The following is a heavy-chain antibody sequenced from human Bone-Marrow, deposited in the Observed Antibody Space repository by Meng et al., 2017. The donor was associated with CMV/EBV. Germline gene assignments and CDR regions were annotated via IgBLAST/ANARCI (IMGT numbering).Heavy chain of an antibody. V-gene: IGHV4-30-4*08. CDR3: ARGRHIAARPFYY. CDR1: GGSISSGDYY. J-gene: IGHJ4*02. D-gene: IGHD6-6*01. Sequence: QVQPQQSGPGLVKLSQTLSLTCTVSGGSISSGDYYWSWIRQPPGKGLEWIGEINHSGSTNYNPSLKSRVTISVDTSKNQFSLKLSSVTAADTAVYYSARGRHIAARPFYYWGQGTLVTVSS. CDR2: INHSGST.